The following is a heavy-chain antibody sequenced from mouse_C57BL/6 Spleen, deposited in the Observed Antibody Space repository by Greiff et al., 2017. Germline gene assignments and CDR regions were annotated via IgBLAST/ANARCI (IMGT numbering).Heavy chain of an antibody. D-gene: IGHD1-1*01. CDR2: ISYSGST. Sequence: EVKLVESGPGMVKPSQSLSLTCTVTGYSITSGYDWHWIRHFPGNKLEWMGYISYSGSTNYNPSLKSRISITHDTSKNHFFLKLNSVTTEDTATYDCARGGYGGYAMDYWGQGTSVTVSS. V-gene: IGHV3-1*01. CDR3: ARGGYGGYAMDY. J-gene: IGHJ4*01. CDR1: GYSITSGYD.